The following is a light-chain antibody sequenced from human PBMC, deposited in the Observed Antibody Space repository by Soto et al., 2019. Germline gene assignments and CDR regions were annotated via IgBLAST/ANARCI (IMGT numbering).Light chain of an antibody. Sequence: DMQMTQSPSSLSASVGDRVSITCRASQRISSYLNCYQQKPGKAPKLLIYAASSLQSGVPSRFSGSGSGTEFTLTISSLQPDDFATYYCQQYENLPTFGQGTRLEIK. CDR3: QQYENLPT. J-gene: IGKJ5*01. CDR1: QRISSY. CDR2: AAS. V-gene: IGKV1-39*01.